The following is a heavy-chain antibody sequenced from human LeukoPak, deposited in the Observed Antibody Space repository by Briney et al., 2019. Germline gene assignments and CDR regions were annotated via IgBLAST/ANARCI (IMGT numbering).Heavy chain of an antibody. V-gene: IGHV3-23*01. CDR3: AVGSDCSS. CDR2: IKANGGIT. D-gene: IGHD2-21*02. Sequence: PGGSLRLSCAASGFTFSSYAMHWVRQAPGKGLEWVSSIKANGGITYYTDSVKGRFTISRDNSKDTLYLQLSSLRAEDTAVYYCAVGSDCSSWGQGTLVVVSS. J-gene: IGHJ5*02. CDR1: GFTFSSYA.